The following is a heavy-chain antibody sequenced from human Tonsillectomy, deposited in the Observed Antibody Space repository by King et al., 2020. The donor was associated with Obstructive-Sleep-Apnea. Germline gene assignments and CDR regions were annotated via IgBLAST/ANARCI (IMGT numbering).Heavy chain of an antibody. D-gene: IGHD3-3*01. Sequence: QLVQSGAEVKKPGESLKISCKGSGYSFTSYWIGWVRQMPGKGLEWMGIIYPGDSDTRSSPSFQVKVTISADKSISTAYLQWCSLKASDNAMYYCARGSKEAAYDFWSGYYNYFDYWGQGTLVTVSS. CDR2: IYPGDSDT. V-gene: IGHV5-51*01. CDR1: GYSFTSYW. CDR3: ARGSKEAAYDFWSGYYNYFDY. J-gene: IGHJ4*02.